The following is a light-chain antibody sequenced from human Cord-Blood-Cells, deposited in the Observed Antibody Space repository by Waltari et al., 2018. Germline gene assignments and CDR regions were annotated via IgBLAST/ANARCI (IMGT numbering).Light chain of an antibody. J-gene: IGLJ2*01. Sequence: QSVLTQPPSVSAAPGQKGTISCAGTRSNIGNHHVSCYQPLPGTAPKLLIYDNNKRPSGIPDRFSGSKSGTSATLGITGLQTGDEADYYCGTWDSSLSAGVFGGGTKLTVL. CDR3: GTWDSSLSAGV. CDR1: RSNIGNHH. V-gene: IGLV1-51*01. CDR2: DNN.